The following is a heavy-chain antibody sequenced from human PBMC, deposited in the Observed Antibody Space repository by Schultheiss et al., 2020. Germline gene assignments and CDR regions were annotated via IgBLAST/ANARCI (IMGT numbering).Heavy chain of an antibody. V-gene: IGHV1-69*06. CDR2: IMSMFNTA. Sequence: SVKVSGKASGGTFSSYAINWVRQAPGQGLEWMGGIMSMFNTAYYAQKFQGRVTITADKSTSTAYMELSSLRSEDTALYYCAKTRLPRQGSDYYGMDVWGQGTTVTVSS. CDR3: AKTRLPRQGSDYYGMDV. CDR1: GGTFSSYA. D-gene: IGHD3-10*01. J-gene: IGHJ6*02.